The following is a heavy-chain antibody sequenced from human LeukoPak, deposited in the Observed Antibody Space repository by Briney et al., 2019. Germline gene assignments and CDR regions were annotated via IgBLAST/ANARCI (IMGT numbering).Heavy chain of an antibody. Sequence: SETLSLTCTVSGGSISSYYWNWIRQPPGKGLEWIGYIYYSGNTNYNPSLKSRVTISVDTSKNQFSLKLNSVTAADTALYYCARDPYGPSGYFDYWGQGTLVTVSS. CDR1: GGSISSYY. J-gene: IGHJ4*02. CDR3: ARDPYGPSGYFDY. V-gene: IGHV4-59*01. CDR2: IYYSGNT. D-gene: IGHD3-10*01.